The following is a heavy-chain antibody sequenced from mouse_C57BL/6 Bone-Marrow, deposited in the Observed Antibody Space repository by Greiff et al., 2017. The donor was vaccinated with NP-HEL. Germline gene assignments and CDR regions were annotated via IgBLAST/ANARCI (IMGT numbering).Heavy chain of an antibody. Sequence: QVQLQQSGPELVKPGASVKLSCKASGYTFTSYDINWVKQRPGQGLEWIGWIYPRDGSTKYNEKFKGKATLTVDTSSSTAYMELHSLTSEDSAVYFCASEEVVATRGYYFDYWGQGTTLTVSS. CDR3: ASEEVVATRGYYFDY. CDR2: IYPRDGST. CDR1: GYTFTSYD. V-gene: IGHV1-85*01. J-gene: IGHJ2*01. D-gene: IGHD1-1*01.